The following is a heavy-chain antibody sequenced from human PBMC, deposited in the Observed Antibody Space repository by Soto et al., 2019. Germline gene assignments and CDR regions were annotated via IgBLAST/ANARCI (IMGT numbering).Heavy chain of an antibody. CDR3: TRGAGGWNYYYATDA. CDR1: GFPFNNYY. D-gene: IGHD6-19*01. V-gene: IGHV3-7*03. CDR2: IKEDGNEK. J-gene: IGHJ6*02. Sequence: LRLSCTASGFPFNNYYMTWVRQASGKGLEWVASIKEDGNEKYYADSVKGRFTISRDNAKNSMSLQMNSLGVEDTAVYFCTRGAGGWNYYYATDAWGPGATVTVSS.